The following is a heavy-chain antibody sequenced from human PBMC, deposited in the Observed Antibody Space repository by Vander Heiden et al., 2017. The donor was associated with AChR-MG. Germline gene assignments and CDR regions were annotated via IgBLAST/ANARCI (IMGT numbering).Heavy chain of an antibody. CDR1: GGPFTSSP. Sequence: QVQLVQSGTEVKRPGSSVKVSCKASGGPFTSSPFSWVRQAPGQGLEWMGGIIPVFGTTTYAQKFQGRVTITADKSTRIAYMELSSLSSEDTAVYYCARDRDLVYESSGYYSGFDCWGPGTLVTVSS. CDR2: IIPVFGTT. D-gene: IGHD3-22*01. J-gene: IGHJ4*02. V-gene: IGHV1-69*06. CDR3: ARDRDLVYESSGYYSGFDC.